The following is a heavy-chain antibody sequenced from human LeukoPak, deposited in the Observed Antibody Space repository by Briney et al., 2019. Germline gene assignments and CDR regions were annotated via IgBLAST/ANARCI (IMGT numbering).Heavy chain of an antibody. CDR1: GGTFSSYA. CDR2: IIPIFGTA. V-gene: IGHV1-69*13. J-gene: IGHJ3*02. Sequence: HWASVTVSCKASGGTFSSYAISWVRQAPGQGLEWMGGIIPIFGTANYAQKFQGRVTITADESTSTAYMELSSLRSEDTAVHYCARDLIGPIAAAGDAFDIWGQGTMVTVSS. CDR3: ARDLIGPIAAAGDAFDI. D-gene: IGHD6-13*01.